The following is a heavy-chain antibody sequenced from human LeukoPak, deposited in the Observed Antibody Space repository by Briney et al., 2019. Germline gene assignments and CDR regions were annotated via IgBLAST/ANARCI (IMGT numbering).Heavy chain of an antibody. Sequence: GASVKASFKASGYTFTSFGISWVRQAPGQGLEWMGWISTYNGNTNYAQKVQGRVTLTTDTSTSTAYMELRSLRSDDTAVYYCARDLSNDSRGYPGYWGQGTLVTVSS. V-gene: IGHV1-18*01. D-gene: IGHD3-22*01. CDR1: GYTFTSFG. J-gene: IGHJ4*02. CDR2: ISTYNGNT. CDR3: ARDLSNDSRGYPGY.